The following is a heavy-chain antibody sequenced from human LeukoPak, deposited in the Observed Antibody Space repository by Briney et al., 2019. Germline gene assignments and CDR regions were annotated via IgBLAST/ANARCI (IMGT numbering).Heavy chain of an antibody. Sequence: GGSLRLSCAASGFIFSSYRMNWVRQAPGKGLEWVSFISADGSTTNYADSVKGRFTISRDDAKNSLYLQMNSLTAEDTALYYCARDSIDPAAMDLPGTFDIWGQGTMVTVSS. J-gene: IGHJ3*02. CDR2: ISADGSTT. V-gene: IGHV3-48*04. CDR1: GFIFSSYR. D-gene: IGHD2-2*01. CDR3: ARDSIDPAAMDLPGTFDI.